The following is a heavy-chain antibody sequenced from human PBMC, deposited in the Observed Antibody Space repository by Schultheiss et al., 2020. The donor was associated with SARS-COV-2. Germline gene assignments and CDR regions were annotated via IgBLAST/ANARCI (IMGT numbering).Heavy chain of an antibody. J-gene: IGHJ6*02. D-gene: IGHD3-10*01. CDR1: GFTFSSYS. Sequence: GGSLRLSCAASGFTFSSYSMNWVRQAPGKGLEWVSSISSSSSYIYYADSVKGRFTISRDNAKNSLYLQMNSLRAEDTAVYYCARAQPPIMVQVVITHYYYYGMDVWGQGTTVTVSS. CDR2: ISSSSSYI. V-gene: IGHV3-21*01. CDR3: ARAQPPIMVQVVITHYYYYGMDV.